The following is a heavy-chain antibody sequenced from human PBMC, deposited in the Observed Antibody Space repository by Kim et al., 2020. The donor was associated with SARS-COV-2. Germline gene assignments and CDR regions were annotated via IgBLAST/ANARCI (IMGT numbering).Heavy chain of an antibody. V-gene: IGHV5-10-1*01. CDR3: ARQGIAEGVPHDY. D-gene: IGHD6-13*01. CDR1: GYSFTSYW. CDR2: IDPSDSST. J-gene: IGHJ4*02. Sequence: GESLKISCKGSGYSFTSYWISWVRQMPGKGLEWMGRIDPSDSSTNYSPSFQGHVTISADKSISTAYLQWSSLKASDTAMYYCARQGIAEGVPHDYWGQGTLVTVSS.